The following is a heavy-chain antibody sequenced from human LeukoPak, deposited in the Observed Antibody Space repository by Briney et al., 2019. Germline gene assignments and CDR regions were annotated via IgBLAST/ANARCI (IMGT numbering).Heavy chain of an antibody. D-gene: IGHD3-22*01. V-gene: IGHV5-51*01. CDR3: ARSTRYYYDSSGYYYRYFQH. Sequence: GESLKISCKGSGYSFTSYRIGWVRQMPGKGLEWMGIIYPGDSDTRYSPSFQGQVTISADKSISTAYLQWSSLKASDTAMYYCARSTRYYYDSSGYYYRYFQHXXXGTXVXXSS. J-gene: IGHJ1*01. CDR2: IYPGDSDT. CDR1: GYSFTSYR.